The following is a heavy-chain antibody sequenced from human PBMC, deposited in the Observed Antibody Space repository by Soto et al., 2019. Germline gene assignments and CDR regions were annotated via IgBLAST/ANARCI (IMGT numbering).Heavy chain of an antibody. J-gene: IGHJ4*02. D-gene: IGHD2-21*01. Sequence: QVQLVQSGVEVKKPGASVKVSCQASGYTFLSYGISWVRQAPGQGLEWVGWISAYSGNTDYAQRLQDRVTLTTDTSTSTAYMELRNLRSDDTAVYYCARNPIGRSFDYWGQGTLVTVSS. CDR3: ARNPIGRSFDY. CDR2: ISAYSGNT. CDR1: GYTFLSYG. V-gene: IGHV1-18*01.